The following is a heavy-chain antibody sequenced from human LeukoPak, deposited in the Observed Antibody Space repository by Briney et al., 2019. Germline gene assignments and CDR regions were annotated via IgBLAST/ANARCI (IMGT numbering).Heavy chain of an antibody. D-gene: IGHD3-9*01. Sequence: KPSETLSLTCTVSGGSISSYYLSWIRQPAGKGLEWIGRIYSRVTTYNPSLKSRVTMSADTSRNHVSLTLNSVTAADTAVYYCARDRTGYYNDWFDPWGQGTLVTVSS. CDR2: IYSRVT. J-gene: IGHJ5*02. CDR1: GGSISSYY. CDR3: ARDRTGYYNDWFDP. V-gene: IGHV4-4*07.